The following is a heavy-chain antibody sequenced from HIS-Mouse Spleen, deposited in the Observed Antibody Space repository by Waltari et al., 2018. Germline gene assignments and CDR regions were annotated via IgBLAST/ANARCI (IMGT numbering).Heavy chain of an antibody. D-gene: IGHD2-8*01. CDR3: ARGHIVLMVYADAFDI. CDR1: GFPFMTYG. Sequence: EVQLVESGGGLVQPGGSLRLSCAASGFPFMTYGLSWVRQAPGKGLEWVANRKQDGSEKYYVDSVKGRFTISRDNAKNSLYLQMNSLRAEDTAVYYCARGHIVLMVYADAFDIWGQGTMVTVSS. J-gene: IGHJ3*02. V-gene: IGHV3-7*01. CDR2: RKQDGSEK.